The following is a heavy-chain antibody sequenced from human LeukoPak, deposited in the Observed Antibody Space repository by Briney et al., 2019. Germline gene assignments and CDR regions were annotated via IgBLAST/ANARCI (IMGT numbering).Heavy chain of an antibody. CDR1: GFTFSDYS. J-gene: IGHJ3*02. Sequence: GGSLRLSCAASGFTFSDYSINWVRQAPGKGLEWVSFISSGSSYIYYADSAKGRFTISRDNAKNSLYLQMNCLRAEDTAVYYCARDLSRGKSHAFDIWGQGTMVTVSS. V-gene: IGHV3-21*01. D-gene: IGHD1-26*01. CDR3: ARDLSRGKSHAFDI. CDR2: ISSGSSYI.